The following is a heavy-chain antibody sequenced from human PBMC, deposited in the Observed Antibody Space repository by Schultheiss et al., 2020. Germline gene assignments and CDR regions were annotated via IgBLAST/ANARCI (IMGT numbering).Heavy chain of an antibody. CDR1: GFSFSTYW. V-gene: IGHV3-7*01. CDR3: ARGTSCSDGTCRFDY. J-gene: IGHJ4*02. Sequence: GESLKISCAASGFSFSTYWMSWVRQAPGKGLEWVANIKQDGSEKYCVDSVKGRFTISRDNAKNSLYLQMNTLRAEDTAVYYCARGTSCSDGTCRFDYWGQGTLVTVSS. D-gene: IGHD2-15*01. CDR2: IKQDGSEK.